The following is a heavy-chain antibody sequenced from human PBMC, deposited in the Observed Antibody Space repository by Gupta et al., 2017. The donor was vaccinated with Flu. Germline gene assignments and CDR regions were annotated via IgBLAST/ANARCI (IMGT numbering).Heavy chain of an antibody. V-gene: IGHV4-61*02. Sequence: VQLQESGPGLVMPSQTLSLTCTVSGNSISSGTFHWGWIRQHAGQGLEWIGRIYSSGSALYNPSRRGRVTMSVDTSRNQFSLTLASVTAADTAVYYCARESNMERDYWGQGTRVTVSS. J-gene: IGHJ4*02. CDR3: ARESNMERDY. D-gene: IGHD1-1*01. CDR2: IYSSGSA. CDR1: GNSISSGTFH.